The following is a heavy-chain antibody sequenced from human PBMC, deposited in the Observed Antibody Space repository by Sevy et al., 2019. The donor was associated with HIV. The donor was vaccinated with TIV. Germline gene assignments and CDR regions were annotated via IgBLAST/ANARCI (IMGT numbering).Heavy chain of an antibody. CDR3: ARDRGIAARPRYYYYGMDV. D-gene: IGHD6-6*01. CDR2: IYSGGST. J-gene: IGHJ6*02. Sequence: GGSLRLSCAASGFTVSSNYMSWVRQAPGKGLEWVSVIYSGGSTYYADSVKGRFTISRDNSKNTLYFQMNSLRAEDTAVYYCARDRGIAARPRYYYYGMDVWGQGTTVTVSS. V-gene: IGHV3-53*01. CDR1: GFTVSSNY.